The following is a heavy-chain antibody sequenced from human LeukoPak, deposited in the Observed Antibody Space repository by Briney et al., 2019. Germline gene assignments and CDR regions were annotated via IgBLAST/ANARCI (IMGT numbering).Heavy chain of an antibody. Sequence: GGSLRLSCAASGFTFSSYAMHWVRQAPGKGLEWVAVISYDGSNNYYADSVKGRFTISRDSSKKRLYLQMNSLRAEDTAVYYCARDQQLVPFDYWGQGTLVTVSS. V-gene: IGHV3-30-3*01. J-gene: IGHJ4*02. CDR3: ARDQQLVPFDY. D-gene: IGHD6-13*01. CDR1: GFTFSSYA. CDR2: ISYDGSNN.